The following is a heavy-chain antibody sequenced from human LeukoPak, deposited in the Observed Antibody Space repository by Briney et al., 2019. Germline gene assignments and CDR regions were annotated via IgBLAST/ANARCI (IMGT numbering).Heavy chain of an antibody. CDR2: ISWNSGSI. V-gene: IGHV3-9*01. CDR3: AKDKGAPTDYYFDY. Sequence: PGRSLRLSCAASGFTFDDYAMHWVRQAPGKGLEWVSGISWNSGSIGYADSVKGRFTISRDNAKNYLYLQMNSLRAEDTALYYCAKDKGAPTDYYFDYWGQGTLVTVSS. CDR1: GFTFDDYA. J-gene: IGHJ4*02. D-gene: IGHD3-16*01.